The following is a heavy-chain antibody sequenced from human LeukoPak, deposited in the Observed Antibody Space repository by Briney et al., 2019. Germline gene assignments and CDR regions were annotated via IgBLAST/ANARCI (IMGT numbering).Heavy chain of an antibody. Sequence: PSETLSLTCAVYGGSFSGYYWSWIRQPPGKGLEWIGEINHSGSTNYNPSLKSRVTISVDTSKNQFSLKLSSVTAADTAVYYCASTMFAFDYWGQGILVTVSS. D-gene: IGHD3-10*02. CDR1: GGSFSGYY. V-gene: IGHV4-34*01. CDR2: INHSGST. J-gene: IGHJ4*02. CDR3: ASTMFAFDY.